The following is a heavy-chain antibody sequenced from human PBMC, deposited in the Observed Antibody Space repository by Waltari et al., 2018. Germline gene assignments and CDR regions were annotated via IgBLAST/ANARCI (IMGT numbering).Heavy chain of an antibody. CDR3: ASRGGVVVVTRH. V-gene: IGHV3-23*01. D-gene: IGHD2-15*01. Sequence: EVQLLESGGGLVQPGGSLRLSCAASGFTFGSYAMSWLRQAPGKGLEWVSAISGSGGSTYYADSVKGRFTISRDNSKNTLYLQMNSLRAEDTAVYYCASRGGVVVVTRHWGQGTLVTVSS. CDR2: ISGSGGST. CDR1: GFTFGSYA. J-gene: IGHJ4*02.